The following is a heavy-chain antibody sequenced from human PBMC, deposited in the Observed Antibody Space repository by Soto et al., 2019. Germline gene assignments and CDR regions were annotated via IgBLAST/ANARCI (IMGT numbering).Heavy chain of an antibody. CDR3: ARGWGLVS. CDR1: GGSLTSYP. D-gene: IGHD3-16*01. Sequence: QMEQSGAEVRKPGSSVKVSCKPSGGSLTSYPMAWAQQAPGQGFEWMGGIIPIHGTTEYAQKFQGRVTITADESTNRATLELTGLTSEDTAVFYCARGWGLVSWGQGTLVTVSS. J-gene: IGHJ4*02. CDR2: IIPIHGTT. V-gene: IGHV1-69*01.